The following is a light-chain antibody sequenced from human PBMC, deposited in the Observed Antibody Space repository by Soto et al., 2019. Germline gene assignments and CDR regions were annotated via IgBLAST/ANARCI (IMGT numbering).Light chain of an antibody. CDR2: EVT. CDR1: NADVGAYKY. J-gene: IGLJ3*02. Sequence: ALTQPASVSGSPGQSITISCTGSNADVGAYKYVSWYQQHPDKAPKLIIYEVTNRPSGVSNRFSGSKSGNTASLTISGLQTEDEADYYCSSYTTGSTWVLGGGTK. CDR3: SSYTTGSTWV. V-gene: IGLV2-14*01.